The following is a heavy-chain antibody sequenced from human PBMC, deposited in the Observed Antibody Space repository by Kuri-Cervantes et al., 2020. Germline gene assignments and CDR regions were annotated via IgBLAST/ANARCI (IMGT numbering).Heavy chain of an antibody. CDR3: IGGLVVRGRRPRADY. Sequence: ETLSLTCAASGFRFDDYGMSWVRQAPGKGLEWVSGIKWNGGSTGYVDSVKGRFTISRDNAKNSLYLQMNSLKTEDTAVYYCIGGLVVRGRRPRADYWGQGTLVTVSS. V-gene: IGHV3-20*04. CDR1: GFRFDDYG. D-gene: IGHD3-10*01. CDR2: IKWNGGST. J-gene: IGHJ4*02.